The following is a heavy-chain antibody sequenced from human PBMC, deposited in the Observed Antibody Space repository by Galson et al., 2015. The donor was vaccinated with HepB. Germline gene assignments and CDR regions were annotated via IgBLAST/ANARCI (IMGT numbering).Heavy chain of an antibody. V-gene: IGHV3-23*01. D-gene: IGHD3-22*01. CDR1: GFSFPHHA. J-gene: IGHJ4*02. Sequence: SLRLSCAASGFSFPHHAMSWVRQGPGEGLEWVSAVSGSGSDTFYADSVKGRFTISRDNSRNTLYLQMNSLRAEDTAVHYCAKSPYNHDRNGYLTAIDYWGQGTLVAVSS. CDR2: VSGSGSDT. CDR3: AKSPYNHDRNGYLTAIDY.